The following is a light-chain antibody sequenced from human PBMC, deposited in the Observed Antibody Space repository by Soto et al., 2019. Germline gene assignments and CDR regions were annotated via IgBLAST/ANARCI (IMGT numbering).Light chain of an antibody. CDR2: EVN. J-gene: IGLJ1*01. Sequence: QSALTQPPSASGSPGQSVTISCTGTSSDIGGYNYVSWYQHHPGKAPELIIYEVNKRPSGVPDRFSGSKSGNTASLTVSRLQTEDEADYYCSSYAGSNNFVFGTGTKAPS. CDR1: SSDIGGYNY. CDR3: SSYAGSNNFV. V-gene: IGLV2-8*01.